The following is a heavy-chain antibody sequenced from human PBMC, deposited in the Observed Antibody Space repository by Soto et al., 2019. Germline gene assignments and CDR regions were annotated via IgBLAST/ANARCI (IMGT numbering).Heavy chain of an antibody. V-gene: IGHV3-7*01. Sequence: EVQLVESGGGLVQPGGSLRLSCAASGLPFSRSWMTWVRQAPGKGLEWVASIKEDGSEKYYVDSVKGRFTMSRNNAKNTLFQQMNSLRAEDTAVYFCARDFIYYSEHYYLDMDVWGQGTTVTVSS. D-gene: IGHD4-4*01. CDR2: IKEDGSEK. CDR3: ARDFIYYSEHYYLDMDV. J-gene: IGHJ6*02. CDR1: GLPFSRSW.